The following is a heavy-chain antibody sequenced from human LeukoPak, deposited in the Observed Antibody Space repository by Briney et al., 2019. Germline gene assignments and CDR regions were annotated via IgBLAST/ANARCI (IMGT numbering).Heavy chain of an antibody. V-gene: IGHV4-39*07. CDR3: ARVWVITAFYAFDI. D-gene: IGHD3-22*01. CDR2: INYSGET. CDR1: GGSISTSGFY. J-gene: IGHJ3*02. Sequence: PSETLSLTCTVSGGSISTSGFYWGWIRQSPGKGLEWIGSINYSGETFYNPSLKSRVTISVDTSKNQFSLKLTSVTAADTAVYYCARVWVITAFYAFDIWGQGTMVTVSS.